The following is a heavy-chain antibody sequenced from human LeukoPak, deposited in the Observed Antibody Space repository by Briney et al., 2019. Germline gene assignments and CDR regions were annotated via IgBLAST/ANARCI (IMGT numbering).Heavy chain of an antibody. CDR2: IWYDGSRD. D-gene: IGHD6-6*01. J-gene: IGHJ4*02. Sequence: GTSLRLSCAASGFTFRNYGMNWVRQAPGKGLEWVALIWYDGSRDYYVDFVKGRFTVSRDNSKNTLYLQMKNLRAEDTAVYYCATSIAARGTEIDYWGQGTLVTVSS. CDR1: GFTFRNYG. V-gene: IGHV3-33*01. CDR3: ATSIAARGTEIDY.